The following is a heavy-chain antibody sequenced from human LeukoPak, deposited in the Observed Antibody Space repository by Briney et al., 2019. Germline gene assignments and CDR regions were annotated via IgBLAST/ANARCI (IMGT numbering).Heavy chain of an antibody. CDR3: ARAYDSSGYLHFDY. J-gene: IGHJ4*02. Sequence: GASVKVSCKASGYTFTGYYMHWVRQAPGQGLEWMGRINPNSGGTNYAQKFQGRVTMTRDTSISTAYMELSRLRSDDTAVYYCARAYDSSGYLHFDYWGQGTLVTVSS. CDR2: INPNSGGT. CDR1: GYTFTGYY. D-gene: IGHD3-22*01. V-gene: IGHV1-2*06.